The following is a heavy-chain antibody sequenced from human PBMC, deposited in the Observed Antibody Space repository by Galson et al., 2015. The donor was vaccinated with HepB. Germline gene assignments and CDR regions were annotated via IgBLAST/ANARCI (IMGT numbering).Heavy chain of an antibody. V-gene: IGHV4-34*01. CDR1: GGSFSGYY. D-gene: IGHD3-16*01. CDR3: ARGLRLRFFPRGMWFDP. Sequence: SETLSLTCAVYGGSFSGYYWSWIRQPPGKGLEWIGEINHSGSTNYNPSLKSRVTISVDTSKNQFSLKLSSVTAADTAVYYCARGLRLRFFPRGMWFDPWGQGTLVTVSS. CDR2: INHSGST. J-gene: IGHJ5*02.